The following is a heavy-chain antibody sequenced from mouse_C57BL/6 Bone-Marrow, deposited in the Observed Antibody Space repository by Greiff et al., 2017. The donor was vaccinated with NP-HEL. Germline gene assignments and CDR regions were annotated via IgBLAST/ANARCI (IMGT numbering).Heavy chain of an antibody. Sequence: QVQLQQSGAELVKPGASVKLSCTASGYTFTSYWMHWVKQRPGQGLEWIGYINPSSGYSKYNQKFKDKATLTAAKSSSTAYMQLSSLTYEDSAVYYCARGATADDWGTGTTVTVSS. CDR3: ARGATADD. CDR2: INPSSGYS. J-gene: IGHJ1*03. D-gene: IGHD1-2*01. CDR1: GYTFTSYW. V-gene: IGHV1-7*01.